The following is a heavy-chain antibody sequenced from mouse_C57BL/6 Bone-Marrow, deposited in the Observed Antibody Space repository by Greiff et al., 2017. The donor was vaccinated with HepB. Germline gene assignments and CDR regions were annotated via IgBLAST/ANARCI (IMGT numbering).Heavy chain of an antibody. CDR1: GYTFTSYW. J-gene: IGHJ2*01. Sequence: QVQLQQPGAELVMPGASVKLSCKASGYTFTSYWMHWVKQRPGQGLEWIGEIDPSDIYTNYNQKFKGKSTLTVDKSSSTAYMQLSSLTSEDSAVYYCARAYSRGDFDYWGQGTTLTVSS. CDR3: ARAYSRGDFDY. CDR2: IDPSDIYT. D-gene: IGHD1-1*01. V-gene: IGHV1-69*01.